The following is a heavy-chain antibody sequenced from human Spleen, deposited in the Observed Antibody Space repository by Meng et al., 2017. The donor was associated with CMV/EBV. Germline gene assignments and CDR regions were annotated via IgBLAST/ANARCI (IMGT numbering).Heavy chain of an antibody. Sequence: GESLKISCAASGFTFSSKSMNWVRQAPGKGLEWVSSISSSSSYIYYADSVKGRFTISRDNAKNSLSLQMNSLRAEDTAVYYCAREDGYTKRGAFDIWGQGTMVTVSS. CDR3: AREDGYTKRGAFDI. J-gene: IGHJ3*02. CDR1: GFTFSSKS. D-gene: IGHD5-24*01. V-gene: IGHV3-21*01. CDR2: ISSSSSYI.